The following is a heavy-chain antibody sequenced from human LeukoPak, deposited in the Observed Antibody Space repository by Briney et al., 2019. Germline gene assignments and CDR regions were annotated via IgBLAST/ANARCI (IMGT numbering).Heavy chain of an antibody. CDR1: GFTFSSYS. CDR2: ISSSSSTI. J-gene: IGHJ4*02. CDR3: ARDRGSSSIPFDY. V-gene: IGHV3-48*01. D-gene: IGHD6-6*01. Sequence: PGGSLRLSCAASGFTFSSYSMYWVRQAPGKGLEWVSYISSSSSTIYYADSVKGRFTISRDNAKNSLYLQMNSLRAEDTAVYYCARDRGSSSIPFDYWGQGTLVTVSS.